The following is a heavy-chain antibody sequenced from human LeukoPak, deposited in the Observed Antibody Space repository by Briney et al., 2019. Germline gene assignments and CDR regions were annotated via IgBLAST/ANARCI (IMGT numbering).Heavy chain of an antibody. CDR2: INHSGST. V-gene: IGHV4-34*01. CDR3: ARDARGSSGRYYYYYMDV. Sequence: SETLSLTCAVYGGSFSGYYWSWIRQPPGKGLEWIGEINHSGSTNYNPSLKSRVTISVDTSKNQFSLKLSSATAADTAVFYCARDARGSSGRYYYYYMDVWGKGTTVTVSS. CDR1: GGSFSGYY. J-gene: IGHJ6*03. D-gene: IGHD3-22*01.